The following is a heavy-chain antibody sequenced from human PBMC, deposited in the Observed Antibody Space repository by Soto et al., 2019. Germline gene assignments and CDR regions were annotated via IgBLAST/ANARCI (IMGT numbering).Heavy chain of an antibody. D-gene: IGHD2-8*01. V-gene: IGHV1-24*01. CDR3: ATLTPYCTNGVCTFDY. J-gene: IGHJ4*02. CDR2: FDPEDGET. CDR1: GYTLTELS. Sequence: GASVKVSCKVSGYTLTELSMHWVRQAPGKGLEWMGGFDPEDGETIYAQKFQGRVTMTEDTSTDTAYMGLSSLRSEDTAVYYCATLTPYCTNGVCTFDYWGQGTLVTVSS.